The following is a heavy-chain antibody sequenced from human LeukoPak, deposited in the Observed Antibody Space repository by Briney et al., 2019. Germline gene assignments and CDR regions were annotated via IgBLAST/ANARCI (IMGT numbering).Heavy chain of an antibody. CDR3: ASFGGEYSSSWYYFDY. D-gene: IGHD6-13*01. Sequence: KASETLSLTCTVSGGSISSYYWSWIRQPPGKGLEWIGYIYYSGSTNYNPSLKSRVTISVDTSKNQFSLKLSSVTAADTAVYYCASFGGEYSSSWYYFDYWGQGTLVTVSS. V-gene: IGHV4-59*08. CDR2: IYYSGST. J-gene: IGHJ4*02. CDR1: GGSISSYY.